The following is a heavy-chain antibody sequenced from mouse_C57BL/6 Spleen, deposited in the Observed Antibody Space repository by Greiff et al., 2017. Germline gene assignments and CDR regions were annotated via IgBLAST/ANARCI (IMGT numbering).Heavy chain of an antibody. V-gene: IGHV3-6*01. J-gene: IGHJ3*01. D-gene: IGHD1-1*01. CDR1: GYSITRGYY. Sequence: EVKLLESGPGLVKPSQSLSLTCSVTGYSITRGYYWNWIRQFPGNKLEWMGYISYDGSNNYNQSPTNRISITRDTSKNQFFLKLNTGTTEDTATYYCARGYYYGSSPWFAYWGQGTLVTVSA. CDR3: ARGYYYGSSPWFAY. CDR2: ISYDGSN.